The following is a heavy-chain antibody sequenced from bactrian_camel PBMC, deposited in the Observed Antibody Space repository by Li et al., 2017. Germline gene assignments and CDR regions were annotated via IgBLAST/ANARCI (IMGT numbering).Heavy chain of an antibody. J-gene: IGHJ4*01. Sequence: HVQLVESGGGSVQTGGSLRLSCAASGCTSRRNCMAWFRQAPGKEREGVAGIDADSSIRYAEYVKGRFTISRDNAKNTVYLQMSSLKHEDTAMYYCAADVRRADFRELRVDEYNYWGQGTQVTVS. CDR1: GCTSRRNC. CDR2: IDADSSI. D-gene: IGHD7*01. V-gene: IGHV3S53*01. CDR3: AADVRRADFRELRVDEYNY.